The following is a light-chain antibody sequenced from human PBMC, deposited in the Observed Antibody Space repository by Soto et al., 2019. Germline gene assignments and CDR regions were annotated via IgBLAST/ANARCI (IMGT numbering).Light chain of an antibody. CDR3: QQYYSTPPLYT. CDR2: WAS. V-gene: IGKV4-1*01. J-gene: IGKJ2*01. Sequence: DIVMTQSPDSLAVSLGERATINCKSSQSVLHSSNNKNYLAWYQQKPGQPPKLLIYWASTRESGVPDRFSGSGSGTDFTLTISSLQAEYVAVYYCQQYYSTPPLYTFGQGTKLEIK. CDR1: QSVLHSSNNKNY.